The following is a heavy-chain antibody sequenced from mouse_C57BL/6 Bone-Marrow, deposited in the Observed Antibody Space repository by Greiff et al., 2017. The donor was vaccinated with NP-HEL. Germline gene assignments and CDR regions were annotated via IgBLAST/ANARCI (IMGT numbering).Heavy chain of an antibody. D-gene: IGHD3-2*02. CDR3: TDSSGYERDGFAY. CDR1: GFTFSNYW. Sequence: EVKVEESGGGLVQPGGSMKLSCVASGFTFSNYWMNWVRQSPEKGLEWVAQIRLKSDNYATHYAESVKGRFTISRDDSKSSVYLQMNNLRAEDTGIYYCTDSSGYERDGFAYWGQGTLVTVSA. J-gene: IGHJ3*01. CDR2: IRLKSDNYAT. V-gene: IGHV6-3*01.